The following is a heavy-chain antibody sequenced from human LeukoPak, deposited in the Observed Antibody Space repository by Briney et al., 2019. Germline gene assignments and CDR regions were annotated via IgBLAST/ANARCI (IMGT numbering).Heavy chain of an antibody. Sequence: GGSLRLSCAASGFTVSSNYMSWVRQAPGKGLEWVSVIYSAGSTYYADSVKGRFTISRDNSKNTLYLQMNSLRAEDTAVYYCARDTYYYGSGSYYNRPHFDYWGQGTLVTVSS. V-gene: IGHV3-66*01. CDR1: GFTVSSNY. CDR2: IYSAGST. J-gene: IGHJ4*02. CDR3: ARDTYYYGSGSYYNRPHFDY. D-gene: IGHD3-10*01.